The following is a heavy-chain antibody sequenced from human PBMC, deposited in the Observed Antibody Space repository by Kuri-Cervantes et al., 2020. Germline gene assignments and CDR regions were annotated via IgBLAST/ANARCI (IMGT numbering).Heavy chain of an antibody. V-gene: IGHV3-7*03. CDR3: AKVGSSGWTEYFQH. D-gene: IGHD6-19*01. CDR2: INQGGSEK. CDR1: GFTFSNYW. J-gene: IGHJ1*01. Sequence: GGSLRLSCAASGFTFSNYWMSWVRQAPGKGLEWAANINQGGSEKYYVDSVKGRFTISRDNSKNTLYLQMNSLRAEDTAVYYCAKVGSSGWTEYFQHWGQGTLVTVSS.